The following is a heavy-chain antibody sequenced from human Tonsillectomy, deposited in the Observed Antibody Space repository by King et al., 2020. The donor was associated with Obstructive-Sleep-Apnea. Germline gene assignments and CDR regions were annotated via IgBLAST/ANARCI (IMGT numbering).Heavy chain of an antibody. V-gene: IGHV1-69*01. Sequence: QLVQSGAEVKKPGSSVKVSCKASGGTFSSYAISWVRQAPGQGLEWMGGIIPIFGTANYAQKFQGRVTITADESTSTAYMELSSLRSEATAVYYFARQRRASPRLLSHYYYGMDVWGQGTTVTVSS. CDR3: ARQRRASPRLLSHYYYGMDV. J-gene: IGHJ6*02. D-gene: IGHD6-25*01. CDR2: IIPIFGTA. CDR1: GGTFSSYA.